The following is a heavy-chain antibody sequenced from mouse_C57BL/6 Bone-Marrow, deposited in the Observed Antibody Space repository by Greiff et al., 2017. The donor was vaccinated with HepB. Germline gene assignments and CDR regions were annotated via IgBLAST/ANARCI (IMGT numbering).Heavy chain of an antibody. D-gene: IGHD2-2*01. Sequence: QVQLQQPGAELVKPGASVKLSCKASGYTFTSYWMQWVKQRPGQGLEWIGEIDPSDSYTNYNQKFKGKATLTVDTSSSTAYMQLSSLTSEDSAVYYCAREEVTTGRNFDYWGQGTTLTVSS. V-gene: IGHV1-50*01. CDR1: GYTFTSYW. CDR3: AREEVTTGRNFDY. J-gene: IGHJ2*01. CDR2: IDPSDSYT.